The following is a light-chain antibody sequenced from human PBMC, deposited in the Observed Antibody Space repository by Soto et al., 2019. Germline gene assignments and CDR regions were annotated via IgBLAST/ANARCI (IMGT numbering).Light chain of an antibody. CDR1: DTVKIY. CDR3: QQRYNWPPLT. V-gene: IGKV3-11*01. J-gene: IGKJ5*01. Sequence: VVLTQSPATLSFSPGERATLSCRASDTVKIYLAWFQQKPGQAPRLLIYDASNRATGIPARFSGSGSGTDFTLTISSLEPEDSAIYYCQQRYNWPPLTFGQGTRLEIK. CDR2: DAS.